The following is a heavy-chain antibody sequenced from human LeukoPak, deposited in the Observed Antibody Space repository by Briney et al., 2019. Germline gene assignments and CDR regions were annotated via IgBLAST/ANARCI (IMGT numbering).Heavy chain of an antibody. V-gene: IGHV3-48*01. D-gene: IGHD5-12*01. CDR2: ISSSSSTI. Sequence: GGSLRLSCAASGFTFSSYSMNWVRQAPGKGLEWVSYISSSSSTIYYADSVKGRFTISRDNAKNSLYLQMNSLRAEDTAVYYCARVRRPGYDWKGLDYWGQGTLVTVSS. CDR3: ARVRRPGYDWKGLDY. CDR1: GFTFSSYS. J-gene: IGHJ4*02.